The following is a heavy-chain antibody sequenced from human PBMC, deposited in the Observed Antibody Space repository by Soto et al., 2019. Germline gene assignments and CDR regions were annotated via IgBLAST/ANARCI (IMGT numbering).Heavy chain of an antibody. D-gene: IGHD4-17*01. CDR1: GGSISSYY. CDR3: ARWPGVTSAFDI. J-gene: IGHJ3*02. V-gene: IGHV4-59*08. Sequence: QVQLQESGPGLVKPSETLSLTCAVSGGSISSYYWSWIRQPPGKGLEWIGYIYYSGSTNYNPSLKSRVTISVDTSKNQFSLKLSSVTAADTAAYYCARWPGVTSAFDIWGQGTMVTVSS. CDR2: IYYSGST.